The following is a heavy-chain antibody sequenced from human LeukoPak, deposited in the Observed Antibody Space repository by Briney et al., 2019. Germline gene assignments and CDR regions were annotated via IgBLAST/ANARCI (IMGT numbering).Heavy chain of an antibody. V-gene: IGHV5-51*01. CDR2: IYPGDSDT. Sequence: GESLKISWKGSGYSFTSYWIGWVRQMPGKGLEWMGIIYPGDSDTRYSPSFQGQVTISADKSISTAYLQWSSLKASDTAMYYCARVYSSSHAPFDYWGQGTLVTVSS. J-gene: IGHJ4*02. CDR3: ARVYSSSHAPFDY. CDR1: GYSFTSYW. D-gene: IGHD6-6*01.